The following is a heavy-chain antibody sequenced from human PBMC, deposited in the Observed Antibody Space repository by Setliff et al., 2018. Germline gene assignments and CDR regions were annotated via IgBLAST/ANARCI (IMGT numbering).Heavy chain of an antibody. J-gene: IGHJ4*02. V-gene: IGHV3-15*01. D-gene: IGHD3-3*01. CDR1: GFTFSNAW. CDR3: ARDGKFLEWLLPFDY. CDR2: IKSKTDGGTT. Sequence: GGSLRLSCAASGFTFSNAWMSWVRQAPGKGLEWVGRIKSKTDGGTTDYAAPVKGRFTISRDDSKNTLYLQMNSLKTEDTAVYYCARDGKFLEWLLPFDYWGQGTLVTVSS.